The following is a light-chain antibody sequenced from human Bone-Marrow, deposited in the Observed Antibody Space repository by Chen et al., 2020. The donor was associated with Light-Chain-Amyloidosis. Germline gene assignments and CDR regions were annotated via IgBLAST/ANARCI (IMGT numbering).Light chain of an antibody. J-gene: IGLJ3*02. CDR1: NIGSTS. CDR3: QVWDRSSDRPV. V-gene: IGLV3-21*02. Sequence: SYVLTQPSSVSVAPGQTATIACGGNNIGSTSVHWYHQTPGQAPLLVVYDDSDRPSGIPERLSGSSSGNTATLTISRVEAGDEADYYCQVWDRSSDRPVFGGGTKLTVL. CDR2: DDS.